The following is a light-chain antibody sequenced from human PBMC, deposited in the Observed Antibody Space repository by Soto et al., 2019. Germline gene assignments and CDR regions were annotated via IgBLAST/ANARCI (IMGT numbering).Light chain of an antibody. V-gene: IGKV1-8*01. J-gene: IGKJ1*01. CDR3: QQYYSYPRT. CDR1: QGISNY. Sequence: AIRLTQSPSSFSASTGDRVTITCRASQGISNYLAGYQQKPRKAPKRLIYAASTLQSGVPSRFSGSGSGTDFTLTISCLQSEDFATYYCQQYYSYPRTFGQGTKVDI. CDR2: AAS.